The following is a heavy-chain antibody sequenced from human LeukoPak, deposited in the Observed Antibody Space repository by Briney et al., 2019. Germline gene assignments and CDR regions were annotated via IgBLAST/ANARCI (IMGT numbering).Heavy chain of an antibody. V-gene: IGHV4-59*01. Sequence: TASETLSLTCTVSGGSISSYYWSWIRQPPGKGLEWIGYIYYSGSTNYNPSLKSRVTISVDTSKNQFSLKLSSVTAADTAVYYCARDRDTMIGDAFDPWGQGTMVTVSS. CDR3: ARDRDTMIGDAFDP. D-gene: IGHD3-22*01. CDR2: IYYSGST. J-gene: IGHJ3*01. CDR1: GGSISSYY.